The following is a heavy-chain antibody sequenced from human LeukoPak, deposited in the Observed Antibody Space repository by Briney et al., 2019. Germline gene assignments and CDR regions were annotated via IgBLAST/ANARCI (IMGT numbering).Heavy chain of an antibody. J-gene: IGHJ4*02. CDR3: ARKDYDYGDSRFR. CDR2: INPNSGGT. D-gene: IGHD4-17*01. V-gene: IGHV1-2*06. CDR1: GYTFTGYY. Sequence: GASVKVSCKASGYTFTGYYMHWVRQAPGQGLEWMGRINPNSGGTNYAQKFQGRVTMTRDTSISTAYMELSRLRSDDTAVYYCARKDYDYGDSRFRRGQGTLVTVSS.